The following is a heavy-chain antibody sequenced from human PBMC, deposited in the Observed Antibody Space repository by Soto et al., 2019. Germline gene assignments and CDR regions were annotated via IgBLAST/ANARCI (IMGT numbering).Heavy chain of an antibody. J-gene: IGHJ4*02. CDR1: GFTFSSYW. CDR3: ARVRYDSSGYYSCFDY. D-gene: IGHD3-22*01. Sequence: PGGVLRLSCAASGFTFSSYWMSWVRQAPGKGLEWVANIKQDGSEKYYVDSVKGRFTISRDNAKNSLYLQMNSLRAEDTAVYYCARVRYDSSGYYSCFDYWGQGTLVTVSS. CDR2: IKQDGSEK. V-gene: IGHV3-7*01.